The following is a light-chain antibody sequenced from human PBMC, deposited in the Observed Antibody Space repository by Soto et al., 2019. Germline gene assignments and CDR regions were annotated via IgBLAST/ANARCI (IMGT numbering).Light chain of an antibody. V-gene: IGKV3-20*01. CDR3: QXYGSXXGYT. CDR1: QSVSSSY. Sequence: EIVLTQSPGTLSLSPGERATLSCRASQSVSSSYLAWYQQKPGQAPRLLIYGASSRATGIPDRXSGSXSGXXXXXXXXXXXPXDFXVXXCQXYGSXXGYTFGQGTKLEIK. J-gene: IGKJ2*01. CDR2: GAS.